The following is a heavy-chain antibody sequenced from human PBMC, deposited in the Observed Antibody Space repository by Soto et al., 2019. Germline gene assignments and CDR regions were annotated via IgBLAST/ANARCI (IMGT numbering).Heavy chain of an antibody. CDR3: TRDDYSSVAYYDMDV. CDR2: VNSDGITT. Sequence: EAQLVESGGGLVQPGGSLRLSCVGTGFRFSIYWMNWVRQAPGKGLVWVSRVNSDGITTTYADSVRGRFTVSRDNANNTLYLEMNNLRAEDTAVYYCTRDDYSSVAYYDMDVWGQGTTVTVSS. V-gene: IGHV3-74*01. CDR1: GFRFSIYW. J-gene: IGHJ6*02. D-gene: IGHD6-25*01.